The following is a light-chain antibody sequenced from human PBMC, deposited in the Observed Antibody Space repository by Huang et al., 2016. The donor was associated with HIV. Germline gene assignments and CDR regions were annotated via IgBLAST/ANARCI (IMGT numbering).Light chain of an antibody. Sequence: AIRMTQSPSSLSAPTGDRVNITCRASQDINNFLAWYQQKPGKAPNLLIYAASILETGVPSRISGSGSGTEVIGAISCLQSEDFETDYCRQYYSYRTFGQGAEVE. CDR3: RQYYSYRT. CDR2: AAS. CDR1: QDINNF. J-gene: IGKJ1*01. V-gene: IGKV1-8*01.